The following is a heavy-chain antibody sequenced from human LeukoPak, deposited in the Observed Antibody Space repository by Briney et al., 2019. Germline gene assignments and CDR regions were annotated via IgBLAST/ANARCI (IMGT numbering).Heavy chain of an antibody. Sequence: SGGSLRLSCAASVFTVSSNYMSWVRQAPGKGLEWVSVIYSVGSTYYADSVKGRFTISRDNSKNTLYLQMNSLRAEATAVYYCARGSSGSYGELYFDYWGQGTLVTVSS. J-gene: IGHJ4*02. CDR2: IYSVGST. V-gene: IGHV3-66*01. CDR1: VFTVSSNY. CDR3: ARGSSGSYGELYFDY. D-gene: IGHD1-26*01.